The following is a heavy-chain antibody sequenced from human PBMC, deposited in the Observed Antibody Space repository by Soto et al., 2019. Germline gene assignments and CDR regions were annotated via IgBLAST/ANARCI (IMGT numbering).Heavy chain of an antibody. CDR2: IRSKSDGVTT. CDR1: GLTFNNAW. D-gene: IGHD1-26*01. Sequence: GGSLSLSCVASGLTFNNAWMNWVRQAPGKGLEWVGRIRSKSDGVTTDYAAPVKGRFTIPRDDSKNMVDLQMSSLKTEDTAIYYCTTYSGAAFEYWGQGALATVSS. CDR3: TTYSGAAFEY. J-gene: IGHJ4*02. V-gene: IGHV3-15*01.